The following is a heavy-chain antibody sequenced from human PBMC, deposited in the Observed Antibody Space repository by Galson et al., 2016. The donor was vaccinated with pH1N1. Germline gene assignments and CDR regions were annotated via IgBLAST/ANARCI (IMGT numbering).Heavy chain of an antibody. D-gene: IGHD4-17*01. CDR2: ISGYNGNT. J-gene: IGHJ3*01. V-gene: IGHV1-18*01. CDR1: GYMFSTYG. CDR3: ATDWGTVTSWIVALDL. Sequence: SVKVSCKASGYMFSTYGINWVRKAPGQGPEWMGRISGYNGNTIYAQKFRARISMTIDKSTSTVYMDLRSLRFDDTAVYYCATDWGTVTSWIVALDLWGRGTMVTVSS.